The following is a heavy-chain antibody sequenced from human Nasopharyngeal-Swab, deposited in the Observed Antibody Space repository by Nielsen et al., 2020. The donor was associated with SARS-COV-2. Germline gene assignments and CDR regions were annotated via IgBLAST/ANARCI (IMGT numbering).Heavy chain of an antibody. J-gene: IGHJ4*02. V-gene: IGHV3-30*02. Sequence: GESLKISCAASGFIFSNYAMQWVRQAPGKGLEWVAFLRYDESNKRYADSVKGRFTISRDNSKNALYLEMNSLRAEDTAVYYCAKEECTGISCIRGFGYWGQGTLVTVSS. CDR1: GFIFSNYA. CDR2: LRYDESNK. CDR3: AKEECTGISCIRGFGY. D-gene: IGHD2-2*01.